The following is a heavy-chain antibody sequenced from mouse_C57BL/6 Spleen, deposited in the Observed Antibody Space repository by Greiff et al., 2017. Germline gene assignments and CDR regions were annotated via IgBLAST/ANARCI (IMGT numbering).Heavy chain of an antibody. CDR1: GFNIKNSY. J-gene: IGHJ2*01. CDR3: ARADNGSSFDY. CDR2: IDPANGNN. Sequence: VQLQQSVAELVRPGASVKLSCTASGFNIKNSYMHWVKQRPEQGLEWIGRIDPANGNNKYATKFQGKATITGDTSSNTAYLQLSRLTSEDTALYCGARADNGSSFDYWGQGPTLTVSS. V-gene: IGHV14-3*01. D-gene: IGHD1-1*01.